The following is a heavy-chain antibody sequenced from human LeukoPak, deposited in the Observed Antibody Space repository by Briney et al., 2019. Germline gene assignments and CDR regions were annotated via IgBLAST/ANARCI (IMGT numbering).Heavy chain of an antibody. CDR1: GFTFSSYA. CDR3: AKPPSYYKDAFDI. CDR2: VSGSGGYT. D-gene: IGHD1-26*01. V-gene: IGHV3-23*01. Sequence: GGSLRLSCAASGFTFSSYAMSWVRQAPGKGLEWVSSVSGSGGYTYYAGSVKGRFTISRDNSKNTLYLQMNSLRAEDTAIYYCAKPPSYYKDAFDIWGQGTMVTVSS. J-gene: IGHJ3*02.